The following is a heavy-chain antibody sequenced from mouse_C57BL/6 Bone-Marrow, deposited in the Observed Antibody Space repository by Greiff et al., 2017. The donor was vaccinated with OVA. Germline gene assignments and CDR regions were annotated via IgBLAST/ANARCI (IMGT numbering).Heavy chain of an antibody. CDR3: TGGGYYAMDY. V-gene: IGHV6-3*01. CDR1: GFTFSNYW. CDR2: IRLKSDNYAT. Sequence: DVKLVESGGGLVQPGGSMKLSCVASGFTFSNYWMNWVRQSTEKGLEWVAQIRLKSDNYATHYAESVKGRFTISRDDSKSSVYLQMNNLRAEDTGIYYCTGGGYYAMDYWGQGTSVTVSS. J-gene: IGHJ4*01.